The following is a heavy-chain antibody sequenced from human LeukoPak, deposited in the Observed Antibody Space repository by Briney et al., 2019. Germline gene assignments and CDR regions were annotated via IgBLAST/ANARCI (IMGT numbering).Heavy chain of an antibody. CDR3: AMEDIVVVVAALPSRFDP. J-gene: IGHJ5*02. CDR1: GFTFSSYE. CDR2: ISSSGSTI. D-gene: IGHD2-15*01. V-gene: IGHV3-48*03. Sequence: GGSLRLSCAASGFTFSSYEMNWVRQAPGKGLEWVSYISSSGSTIYYADSVKGRFTISRDNAKNSLYLQMNSLRAEDTAVYYCAMEDIVVVVAALPSRFDPWGQGTLVTVSS.